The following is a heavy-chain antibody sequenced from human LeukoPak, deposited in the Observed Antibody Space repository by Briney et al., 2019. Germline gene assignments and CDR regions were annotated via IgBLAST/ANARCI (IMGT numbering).Heavy chain of an antibody. Sequence: GGSLRLSCAASGFTFSNYGMSWVRQAPGKGLEWVAAISGSGSNTYYADSVQGRFTISRDKSKNTLYLQMNSLRAEDTAVYYCAKDSHWILFDDWGQGTLVTVSS. CDR2: ISGSGSNT. D-gene: IGHD2-2*03. CDR3: AKDSHWILFDD. V-gene: IGHV3-23*01. J-gene: IGHJ4*02. CDR1: GFTFSNYG.